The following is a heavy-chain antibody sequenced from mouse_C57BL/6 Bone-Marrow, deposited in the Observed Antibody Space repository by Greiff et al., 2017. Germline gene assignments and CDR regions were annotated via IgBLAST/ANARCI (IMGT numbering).Heavy chain of an antibody. CDR1: GYTFTSYW. Sequence: QVQLQQPGAELVKPGASVKVSCTASGYTFTSYWMPWVKQRPGQGLEWIGRIHPTDSDTNYNQKFKGKATLTVDKSSSTAYMQLSSLISEDAAVYYCAIWRVRPDQAMDYWGQGTSVTVSS. V-gene: IGHV1-74*01. CDR2: IHPTDSDT. J-gene: IGHJ4*01. CDR3: AIWRVRPDQAMDY. D-gene: IGHD2-14*01.